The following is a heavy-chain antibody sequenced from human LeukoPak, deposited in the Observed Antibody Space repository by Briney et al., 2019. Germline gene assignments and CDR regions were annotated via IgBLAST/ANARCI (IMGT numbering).Heavy chain of an antibody. V-gene: IGHV4-59*01. D-gene: IGHD2-2*01. CDR1: GGSFSTYY. CDR3: ASRESYAQYFQH. Sequence: PSETLSLTCTVSGGSFSTYYWTWIRQPPGRELEWIGHVYYSGTTKYNPSLKSRVTISVDTSKNQFSLKLSSVTAADTAVYYCASRESYAQYFQHWGQGTLVTVSS. J-gene: IGHJ1*01. CDR2: VYYSGTT.